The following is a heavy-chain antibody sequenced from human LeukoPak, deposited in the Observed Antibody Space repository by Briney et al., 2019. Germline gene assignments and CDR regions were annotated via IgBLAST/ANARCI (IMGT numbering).Heavy chain of an antibody. Sequence: GGSLRLSCAASVFTFSTYNMNWVRQAPGKGLEWVSSITSSSRYTFYADSVKGRFTISRDNDKNSLYLQMNSLRAEDTAVYYCARDLDGSGSSMDVWGKGTTVTISS. J-gene: IGHJ6*03. D-gene: IGHD3-10*01. V-gene: IGHV3-21*06. CDR2: ITSSSRYT. CDR1: VFTFSTYN. CDR3: ARDLDGSGSSMDV.